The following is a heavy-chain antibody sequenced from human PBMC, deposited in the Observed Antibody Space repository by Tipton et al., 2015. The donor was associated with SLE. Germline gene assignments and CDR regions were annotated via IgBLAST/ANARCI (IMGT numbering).Heavy chain of an antibody. CDR2: LKNKAHGGTA. CDR3: TLTPTLIVAGLGDS. V-gene: IGHV3-49*04. CDR1: GFTFGDYA. Sequence: SLRLSCTASGFTFGDYAMSWVRQAPGRGLEWVGSLKNKAHGGTANYAASGEGRFSISRDESKGIAFLQMNSLRIEDTAVYYCTLTPTLIVAGLGDSWGQGTLVTVSS. J-gene: IGHJ4*02. D-gene: IGHD2/OR15-2a*01.